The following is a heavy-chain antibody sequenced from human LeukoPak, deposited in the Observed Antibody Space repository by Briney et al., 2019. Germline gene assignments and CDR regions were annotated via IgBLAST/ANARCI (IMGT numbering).Heavy chain of an antibody. Sequence: ASVKVSCKASGGTFSSYAISWVRQAPGQGLEWMGRIIPIFGTANYAQKFQGRVTITTDESTSTAYMELSSLRSEDTAVYYCARDPGNYCSSTSCPDAFDIWGQGTMVTVSS. CDR3: ARDPGNYCSSTSCPDAFDI. CDR2: IIPIFGTA. D-gene: IGHD2-2*01. J-gene: IGHJ3*02. V-gene: IGHV1-69*05. CDR1: GGTFSSYA.